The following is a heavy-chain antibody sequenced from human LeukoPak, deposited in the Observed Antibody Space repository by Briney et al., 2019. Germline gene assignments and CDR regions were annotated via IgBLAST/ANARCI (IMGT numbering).Heavy chain of an antibody. Sequence: PWGSLRLSCAASGFTFSTYWMSWVRQAPGKGLEWVANIKEDGSEKYYGDSVKGRFTISRDNAKNSLYLQMNSLRAEDTAVYYCARDSSGYQWGQGTLVTVSS. J-gene: IGHJ4*02. CDR1: GFTFSTYW. CDR3: ARDSSGYQ. V-gene: IGHV3-7*01. D-gene: IGHD3-22*01. CDR2: IKEDGSEK.